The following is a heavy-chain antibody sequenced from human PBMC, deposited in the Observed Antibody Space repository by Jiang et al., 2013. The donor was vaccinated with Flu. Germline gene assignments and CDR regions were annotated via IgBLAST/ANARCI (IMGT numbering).Heavy chain of an antibody. V-gene: IGHV4-4*02. J-gene: IGHJ6*03. D-gene: IGHD1-1*01. CDR1: GGSISSSNW. CDR2: IYHSGST. Sequence: GSGLVKPSGTLSLTCAVSGGSISSSNWWSWVRQPPGKGLEWIGEIYHSGSTNYNPSLKSRVTISVDKSKNQFSLKLSSVTAADTAVYYCARGKLERPHYYYYYMDVWGKGTTVTVSS. CDR3: ARGKLERPHYYYYYMDV.